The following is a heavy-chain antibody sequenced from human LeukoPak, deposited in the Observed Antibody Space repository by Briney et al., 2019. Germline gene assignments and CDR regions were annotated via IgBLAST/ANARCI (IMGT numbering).Heavy chain of an antibody. CDR2: IHYSGST. D-gene: IGHD3-10*01. CDR3: ARAPRTYYYGSGEPN. Sequence: PSETLSLTCTVSGGSITSDKYYWGWIRQPPGKGLEWIGNIHYSGSTYYSPSLKSRVSISVDTSKNQFSLRLNSVTAADTAVYYCARAPRTYYYGSGEPNWGQGTLVTVSP. CDR1: GGSITSDKYY. V-gene: IGHV4-39*01. J-gene: IGHJ4*02.